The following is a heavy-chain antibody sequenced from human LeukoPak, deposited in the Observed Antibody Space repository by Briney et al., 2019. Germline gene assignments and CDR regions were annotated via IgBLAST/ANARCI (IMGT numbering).Heavy chain of an antibody. V-gene: IGHV3-21*01. CDR2: ISSSSSYI. D-gene: IGHD1-26*01. J-gene: IGHJ4*02. Sequence: GGSLRLSCAASGCTFSSYSMNWVRQAPGKGLEWVSSISSSSSYIYYADSVKGRFTISRDNAKNSLYLQMNSLRAEDSTVYYCARGVGAIINPFDYWGQGTLVTVSS. CDR1: GCTFSSYS. CDR3: ARGVGAIINPFDY.